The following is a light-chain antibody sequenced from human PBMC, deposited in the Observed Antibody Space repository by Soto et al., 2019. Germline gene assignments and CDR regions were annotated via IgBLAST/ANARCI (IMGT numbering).Light chain of an antibody. V-gene: IGKV1-5*01. CDR1: QSISSW. Sequence: DIQMTPSPSTLSASVGDIVTITCRASQSISSWLAWYQQKPGKAPKLLIYDASSLESGVPSRFSGSGSGTEFTLTISSLQPDDFATYYCQQYNSYPWTFGQGTKVEIK. J-gene: IGKJ1*01. CDR2: DAS. CDR3: QQYNSYPWT.